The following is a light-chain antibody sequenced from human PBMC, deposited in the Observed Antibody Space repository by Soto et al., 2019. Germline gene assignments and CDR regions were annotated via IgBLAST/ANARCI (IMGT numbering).Light chain of an antibody. CDR2: GNS. J-gene: IGLJ1*01. V-gene: IGLV1-40*01. CDR1: SSNIGAGYD. Sequence: QSVLTQPPSVSGAPGQRVTISCTGSSSNIGAGYDVHWYQQFPGTAPKLLIYGNSNRPSGVPDRFSGSKSGTSASLAITGLQADDEADYYCQSYDSSLSGVFGSGTKLTV. CDR3: QSYDSSLSGV.